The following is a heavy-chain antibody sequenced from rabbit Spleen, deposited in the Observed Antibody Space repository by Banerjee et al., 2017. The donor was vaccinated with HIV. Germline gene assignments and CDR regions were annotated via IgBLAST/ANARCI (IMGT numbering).Heavy chain of an antibody. CDR3: ARDLAGAIGWNFYL. Sequence: QQQLEESGGGLVKPGGTLTLTCKASGIDFSSDSYMCWVRQAPGKGLEWIACIEAGSSGFTYFASWAKGRFTISKTSSTTVTLQMTSLTAADTATYFCARDLAGAIGWNFYLWGPGTLVTVS. J-gene: IGHJ6*01. V-gene: IGHV1S45*01. D-gene: IGHD4-1*01. CDR1: GIDFSSDSY. CDR2: IEAGSSGFT.